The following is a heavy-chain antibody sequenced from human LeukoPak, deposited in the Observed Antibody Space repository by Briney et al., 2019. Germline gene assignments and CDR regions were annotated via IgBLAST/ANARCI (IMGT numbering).Heavy chain of an antibody. D-gene: IGHD6-6*01. J-gene: IGHJ5*02. Sequence: ASVTVSRKVSGYTLTELSMHWVRQAPGKGLEWMGGFDPEDGETIYAQKFQGRVTMTEDTSTDTAYMELSSLRSEDTAVYYCARGKIAARGYDPWGQGTLVTVSS. V-gene: IGHV1-24*01. CDR1: GYTLTELS. CDR2: FDPEDGET. CDR3: ARGKIAARGYDP.